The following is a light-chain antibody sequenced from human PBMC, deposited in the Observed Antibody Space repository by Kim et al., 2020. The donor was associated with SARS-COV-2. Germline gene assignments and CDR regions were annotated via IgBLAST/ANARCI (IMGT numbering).Light chain of an antibody. CDR1: SCDIGAYDY. CDR3: FSYTSSGTYV. V-gene: IGLV2-14*04. J-gene: IGLJ1*01. Sequence: GQSCTISSPATSCDIGAYDYVSGYQQRPGKAPHLLIFDVSERPSAVSNRFSGSKSGHTASLTISGLQPEDEADYYCFSYTSSGTYVFGNGTQLTVL. CDR2: DVS.